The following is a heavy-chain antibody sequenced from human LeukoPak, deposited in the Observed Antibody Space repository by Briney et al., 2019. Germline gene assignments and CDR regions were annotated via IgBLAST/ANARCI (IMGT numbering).Heavy chain of an antibody. CDR1: GFTFSSYA. CDR2: ISYDGSNK. V-gene: IGHV3-30-3*01. J-gene: IGHJ4*02. Sequence: GRSLRLSCAASGFTFSSYAMHWVRQAPGKGLEWVAVISYDGSNKYYADSVKGRFTISRDNSKNTLYQQMNSLRAEDTAVYYCARAFGYSGYDFVSAGMFADYWGQGTLVTVSS. CDR3: ARAFGYSGYDFVSAGMFADY. D-gene: IGHD5-12*01.